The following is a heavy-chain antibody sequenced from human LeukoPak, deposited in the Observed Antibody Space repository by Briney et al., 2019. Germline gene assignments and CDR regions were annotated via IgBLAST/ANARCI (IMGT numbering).Heavy chain of an antibody. Sequence: GRSLRLSCAASGFTFSSYGMHWVRQAPGKGLEWVAAISYGGTNKNDADSVKGRFTISRDNSKNTLYLQMNSLRAEDTAVYYCAKGGRAAADRNFDLWGRGTLVTVSS. J-gene: IGHJ2*01. D-gene: IGHD6-13*01. CDR1: GFTFSSYG. V-gene: IGHV3-30*18. CDR3: AKGGRAAADRNFDL. CDR2: ISYGGTNK.